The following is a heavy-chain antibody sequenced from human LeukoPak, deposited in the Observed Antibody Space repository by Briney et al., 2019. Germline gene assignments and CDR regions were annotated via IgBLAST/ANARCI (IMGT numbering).Heavy chain of an antibody. CDR2: ISTSGGST. D-gene: IGHD3-22*01. CDR3: AIMHPYYDGSGYWVQ. V-gene: IGHV3-23*01. Sequence: PGGSLRLSCAASGFTFSSYAMSWVRQAPGKGLEWVSGISTSGGSTSYADPVKGRFTISRANPRNTLYMQMNSLRAEDTALYYCAIMHPYYDGSGYWVQWGQGTLVTVSS. J-gene: IGHJ4*02. CDR1: GFTFSSYA.